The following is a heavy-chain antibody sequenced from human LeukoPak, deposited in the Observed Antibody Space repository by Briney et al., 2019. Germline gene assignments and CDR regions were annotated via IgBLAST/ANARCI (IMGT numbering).Heavy chain of an antibody. Sequence: SGTLSLTCAVSGGSISSSFWWSWVRQPPGKGLEWIGEIYHSGSTNYKPSLRSRVTISVDKSKNQFSLKLSSVTAADTAVYYCARNVARSSWYLVPARGYMDVWGKGTTVTVSS. CDR1: GGSISSSFW. CDR3: ARNVARSSWYLVPARGYMDV. D-gene: IGHD6-13*01. V-gene: IGHV4-4*02. CDR2: IYHSGST. J-gene: IGHJ6*03.